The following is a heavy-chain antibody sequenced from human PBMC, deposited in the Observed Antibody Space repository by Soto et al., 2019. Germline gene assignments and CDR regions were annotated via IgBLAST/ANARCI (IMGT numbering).Heavy chain of an antibody. CDR1: GGSIGSYY. V-gene: IGHV4-59*08. Sequence: QVQLQESGPGLVKPSETLSLTCSVSGGSIGSYYWSWIRQPPGKGLEWIGCLYYSGSTNYNPSLKRRSTISVDTSKSHFSLKLSSVTAADTAVYYCARGGWRQIDYWGQGALVTVSS. CDR2: LYYSGST. CDR3: ARGGWRQIDY. D-gene: IGHD3-3*01. J-gene: IGHJ4*02.